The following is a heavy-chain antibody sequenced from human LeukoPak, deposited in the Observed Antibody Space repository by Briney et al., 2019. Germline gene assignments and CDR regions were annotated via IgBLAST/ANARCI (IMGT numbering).Heavy chain of an antibody. J-gene: IGHJ3*02. CDR1: GFTFSSYG. D-gene: IGHD3-22*01. CDR2: ICYDGSNK. CDR3: ARDNYYDSSGYYPYDAFDI. V-gene: IGHV3-33*01. Sequence: PGGSLRLSCAASGFTFSSYGMHWVRRAPGKGLEWVAVICYDGSNKYYADSVKGRFTISRDNSKNTLYLQMNSLRAEDTAVYYCARDNYYDSSGYYPYDAFDIWGQGTMVTVSS.